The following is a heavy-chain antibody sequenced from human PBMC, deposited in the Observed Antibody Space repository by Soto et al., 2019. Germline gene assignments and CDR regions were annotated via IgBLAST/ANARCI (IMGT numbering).Heavy chain of an antibody. CDR1: GDSISSGYY. D-gene: IGHD6-19*01. CDR3: ARGGEAVADY. J-gene: IGHJ4*02. CDR2: IYHSGTT. V-gene: IGHV4-38-2*01. Sequence: SETLSLTCAVSGDSISSGYYWAWIRQPPGKGLEWIGSIYHSGTTYYNPSLESRVTISVDTSKNHFSLSLSSLTASATAVYYCARGGEAVADYWGQGTLVTVSS.